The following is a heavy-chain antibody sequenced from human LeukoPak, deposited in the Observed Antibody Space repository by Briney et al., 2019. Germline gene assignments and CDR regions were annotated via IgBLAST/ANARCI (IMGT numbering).Heavy chain of an antibody. V-gene: IGHV4-59*01. D-gene: IGHD5-12*01. J-gene: IGHJ4*02. CDR3: ARDGVATLGLFDY. Sequence: SETLSLTCTVSGGSISSYYWSWIRQPPGKGLEWIGYVYYGGSTNYNPSLKSRVTISVDTSKNQFSLMLSSVSAADTAVYYCARDGVATLGLFDYWGQGALVTVSS. CDR2: VYYGGST. CDR1: GGSISSYY.